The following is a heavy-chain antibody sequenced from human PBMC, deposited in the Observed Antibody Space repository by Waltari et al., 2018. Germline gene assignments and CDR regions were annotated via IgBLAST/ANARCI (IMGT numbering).Heavy chain of an antibody. J-gene: IGHJ4*02. V-gene: IGHV4-38-2*02. CDR1: GYSISRGYY. CDR3: ARDTPAPRITGATSVDY. CDR2: IYHSGIT. D-gene: IGHD1-20*01. Sequence: QVQLQESGPGLVKPSATLSLTCSVSGYSISRGYYWGWIRQPAGKGLEWIGSIYHSGITFYNPSLKSRVTISVDTSKNQFSLKLSSVTAADTAVYYCARDTPAPRITGATSVDYWGQGTLVTVSS.